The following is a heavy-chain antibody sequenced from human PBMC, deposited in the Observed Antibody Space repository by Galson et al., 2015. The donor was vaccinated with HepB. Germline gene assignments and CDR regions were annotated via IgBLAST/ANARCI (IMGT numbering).Heavy chain of an antibody. CDR1: GFTFSSYG. Sequence: SLRLSCAASGFTFSSYGMHWVRQAPGKGLEWVAVIWYDGSNKYYADSVKGRFTISRDNSKNTLYLQMNSLRAEDTAVYYCAKEYYDFWSGYYLPDYWGQGTLVTVSS. CDR3: AKEYYDFWSGYYLPDY. CDR2: IWYDGSNK. D-gene: IGHD3-3*01. V-gene: IGHV3-33*06. J-gene: IGHJ4*02.